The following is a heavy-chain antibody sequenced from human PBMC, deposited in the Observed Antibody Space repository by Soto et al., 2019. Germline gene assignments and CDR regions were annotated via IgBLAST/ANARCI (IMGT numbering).Heavy chain of an antibody. CDR2: ISYDGSNK. V-gene: IGHV3-30-3*01. CDR1: GFTFSSYA. J-gene: IGHJ6*02. D-gene: IGHD2-15*01. Sequence: VGSLRLSCAASGFTFSSYAMHWVRQAPGKGPEWVAVISYDGSNKYYADSVKGRFTISRDNSKNTLYLQMNSLRAEDAAVYYCARDNHCSGGSCYSSYYYYGMDVWGQGTTVTVSS. CDR3: ARDNHCSGGSCYSSYYYYGMDV.